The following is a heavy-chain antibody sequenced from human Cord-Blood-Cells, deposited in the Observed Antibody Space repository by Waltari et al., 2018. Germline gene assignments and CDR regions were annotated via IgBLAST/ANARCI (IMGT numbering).Heavy chain of an antibody. CDR2: IYYSGST. CDR3: ARAQIWSGYYLDY. J-gene: IGHJ4*02. D-gene: IGHD3-3*01. Sequence: QVQLQESGPGLVKPSETLSLTCTVAGGSLISPHWSWLRQPPAKGLEWIGYIYYSGSTNYNPSRKSRVTISVDTSKNQFSLKLSSVTAADTAVYYCARAQIWSGYYLDYWGQGTLVTVSS. V-gene: IGHV4-59*11. CDR1: GGSLISPH.